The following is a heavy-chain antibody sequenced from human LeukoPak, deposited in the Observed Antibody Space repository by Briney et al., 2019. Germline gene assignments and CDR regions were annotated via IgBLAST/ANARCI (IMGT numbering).Heavy chain of an antibody. CDR1: GGSISSGGYS. CDR3: ARADSSGYYYFDY. V-gene: IGHV4-30-2*01. CDR2: IYHSGST. D-gene: IGHD3-22*01. J-gene: IGHJ4*02. Sequence: SETLSLTCAVSGGSISSGGYSWSWIRRPPGKGLEWIGYIYHSGSTYYNPSLKSRVTISVDRSKNQFSLKLSSVTAADTAVYYCARADSSGYYYFDYWGQGTLVTVSS.